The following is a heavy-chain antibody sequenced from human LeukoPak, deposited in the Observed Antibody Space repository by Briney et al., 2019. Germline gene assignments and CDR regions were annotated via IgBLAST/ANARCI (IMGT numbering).Heavy chain of an antibody. CDR3: ARHGYSSVSLATYTP. J-gene: IGHJ5*02. Sequence: SETLSLTSTWAGVSMIWYYLGWLRQPPGKGLEWIGYIYYSGSTNYNPSLKSRVTISVDTSKNQFSLKLSSVTAADTAVYYCARHGYSSVSLATYTPGSQATQVTVSS. CDR1: GVSMIWYY. D-gene: IGHD6-19*01. CDR2: IYYSGST. V-gene: IGHV4-59*01.